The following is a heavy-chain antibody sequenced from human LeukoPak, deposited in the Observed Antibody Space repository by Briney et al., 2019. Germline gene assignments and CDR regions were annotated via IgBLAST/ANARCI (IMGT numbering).Heavy chain of an antibody. J-gene: IGHJ4*02. CDR2: MNPNSRNT. Sequence: ASVKVFCKASGVTFTSYDINWVRQATGQGLEWMGWMNPNSRNTGYAQKFQGRVTMTRNTSISTAYMELSSLRSEDTAVYYCARIGLRGVIISRPLDYWGQGTLVTVSS. V-gene: IGHV1-8*01. CDR3: ARIGLRGVIISRPLDY. D-gene: IGHD3-16*02. CDR1: GVTFTSYD.